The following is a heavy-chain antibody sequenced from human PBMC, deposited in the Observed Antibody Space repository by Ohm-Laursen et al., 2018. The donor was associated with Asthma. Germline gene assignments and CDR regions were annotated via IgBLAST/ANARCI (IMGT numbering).Heavy chain of an antibody. CDR1: GFTFSSYA. CDR3: IRDLIR. CDR2: ISGSGGST. J-gene: IGHJ1*01. V-gene: IGHV3-23*01. D-gene: IGHD3-10*01. Sequence: SLRLSCSASGFTFSSYAMSWVRQAPGKGLEWVSAISGSGGSTYYADSVKGRFTISRDNAKNTVFLQMNTLRAEDTAVYFCIRDLIRGGQGTLVTVSS.